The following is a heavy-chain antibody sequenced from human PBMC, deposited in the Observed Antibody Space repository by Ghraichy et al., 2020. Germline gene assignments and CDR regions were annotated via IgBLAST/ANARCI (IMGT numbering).Heavy chain of an antibody. V-gene: IGHV3-21*01. Sequence: GESLNISCAASGFTFSSYSMNWVRQAPGKGLEWVSSISSSSSYIYYADSVKGRFTISRDNAKNSLYLQMNSLRAEDTAVYYCAGDPVSGSGTICLKRGCYGMDVWGQGTTVTVSS. CDR2: ISSSSSYI. J-gene: IGHJ6*02. CDR1: GFTFSSYS. CDR3: AGDPVSGSGTICLKRGCYGMDV. D-gene: IGHD3-10*01.